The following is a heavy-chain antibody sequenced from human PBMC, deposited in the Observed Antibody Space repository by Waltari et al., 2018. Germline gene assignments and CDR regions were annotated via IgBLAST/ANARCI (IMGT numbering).Heavy chain of an antibody. CDR3: ARRVSTGWQYNYFDY. V-gene: IGHV4-38-2*01. CDR1: GYSISSGYY. CDR2: MQHSGTT. Sequence: QVQLQESGPGLVKPSETLSLTCAVSGYSISSGYYWSWIRQPPGEGLGWIGCMQHSGTTYYNPSLKSRVTISVDTSKNQFSLKLSSVTAADTAVYYCARRVSTGWQYNYFDYWGQGTPVTVSS. D-gene: IGHD6-25*01. J-gene: IGHJ4*02.